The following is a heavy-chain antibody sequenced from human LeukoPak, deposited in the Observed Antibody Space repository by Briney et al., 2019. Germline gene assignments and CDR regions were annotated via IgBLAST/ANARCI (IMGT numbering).Heavy chain of an antibody. Sequence: GRSLRLSCAASGFTFSGYGMHWVRQAPGKGLGWVAVISYDGSNKNYADSVKGRFTISRDNSKDTLYLQMNSLRAEDTAVYYCAKRGSSNGWNFDYWGQGTLVTVSS. CDR3: AKRGSSNGWNFDY. V-gene: IGHV3-30*18. CDR2: ISYDGSNK. CDR1: GFTFSGYG. D-gene: IGHD6-19*01. J-gene: IGHJ4*02.